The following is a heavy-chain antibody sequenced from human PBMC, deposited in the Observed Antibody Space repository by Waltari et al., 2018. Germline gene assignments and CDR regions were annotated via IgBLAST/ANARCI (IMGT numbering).Heavy chain of an antibody. J-gene: IGHJ6*02. CDR3: ARRPYYSHGMDV. Sequence: EVLLVESGGGLVQPGGSLRLSCPASGFTFSGYEMNLVRQAPGKGLVWVSYISSRGKTIYYADSVKARFTTSRDNAKNSLYLQMNSLRVDDTAVYYCARRPYYSHGMDVWGQGTTVTVSS. CDR1: GFTFSGYE. V-gene: IGHV3-48*03. CDR2: ISSRGKTI.